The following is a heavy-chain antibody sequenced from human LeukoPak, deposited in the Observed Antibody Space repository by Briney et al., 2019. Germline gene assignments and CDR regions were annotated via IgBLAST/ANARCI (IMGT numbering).Heavy chain of an antibody. J-gene: IGHJ6*02. CDR3: ARAPIRFPIGGMDV. CDR2: IYYSGST. V-gene: IGHV4-31*03. CDR1: GGSISSGGYY. Sequence: PSETLSLTCTVSGGSISSGGYYWSWIRQHPGKGLEWIGYIYYSGSTYYNPSLKSRVTISVDTSKNQFSLKLSSVTAADTAVYYCARAPIRFPIGGMDVWGQGTTVTVSS. D-gene: IGHD3-3*01.